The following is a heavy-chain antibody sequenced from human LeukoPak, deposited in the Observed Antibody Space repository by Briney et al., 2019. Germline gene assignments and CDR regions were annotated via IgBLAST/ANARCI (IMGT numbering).Heavy chain of an antibody. D-gene: IGHD3-22*01. CDR1: GFTFSNYA. V-gene: IGHV3-23*01. Sequence: PGGSLRLSCAASGFTFSNYAMSWVRQAPGKGLEWVSAISGSGDSTYYADSVKGWFTISRDNSKNTLFLQMNSLRAADTAIYYYYAYYESSGYYWGQGTLVTVSS. J-gene: IGHJ4*02. CDR3: YAYYESSGYY. CDR2: ISGSGDST.